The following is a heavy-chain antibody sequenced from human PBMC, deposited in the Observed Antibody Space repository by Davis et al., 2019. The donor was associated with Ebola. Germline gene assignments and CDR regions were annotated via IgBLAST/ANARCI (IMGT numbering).Heavy chain of an antibody. Sequence: AASVKVSCKASGYTFTNYYMHWVRQAPGQGLEWMGMINPNDGRTIYAQKFQGRVTMTRNTSISTAYMEVSSLRSEDMAVYYCARRLGVSKDTRHDHWGQGTLVTVSS. D-gene: IGHD2-15*01. V-gene: IGHV1-46*01. CDR1: GYTFTNYY. CDR2: INPNDGRT. CDR3: ARRLGVSKDTRHDH. J-gene: IGHJ4*02.